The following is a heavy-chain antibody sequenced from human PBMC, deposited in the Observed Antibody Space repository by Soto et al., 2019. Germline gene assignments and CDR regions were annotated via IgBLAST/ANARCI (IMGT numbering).Heavy chain of an antibody. CDR1: GFTFDDYA. V-gene: IGHV3-9*01. CDR3: AKEGEDSGYTNYYGMDV. D-gene: IGHD3-22*01. J-gene: IGHJ6*02. CDR2: ISWNSGSI. Sequence: GGSLRLSCAASGFTFDDYAMHWVRQAPGKGLEWVSGISWNSGSIGYADSVKGRFTISRDNAKNSLYLQMNSLRAEDTALYYCAKEGEDSGYTNYYGMDVWGQGTTVTVSS.